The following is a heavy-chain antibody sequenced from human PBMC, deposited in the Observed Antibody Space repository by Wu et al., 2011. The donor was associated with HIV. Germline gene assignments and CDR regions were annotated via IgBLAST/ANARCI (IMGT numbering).Heavy chain of an antibody. CDR2: IIPLFGTA. CDR1: GDSLSNYA. CDR3: TFGGGKILNMYYFNY. D-gene: IGHD3-3*01. J-gene: IGHJ4*02. Sequence: QLVQSGAEVKKPGSSVKVSCRASGDSLSNYAINWVRQAPGQGLEWLGRIIPLFGTANYAQKVQDRVTIVADESSSTVFMELSRLGGDDTAVYYCTFGGGKILNMYYFNYWGQGTLVTVSS. V-gene: IGHV1-69*15.